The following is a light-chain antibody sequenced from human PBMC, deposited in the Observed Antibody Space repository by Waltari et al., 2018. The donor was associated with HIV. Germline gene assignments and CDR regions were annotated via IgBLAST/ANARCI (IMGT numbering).Light chain of an antibody. CDR1: TSNLGNNF. Sequence: QSVLTQPPSVSAAPEQTVTISCSGSTSNLGNNFVSWYQHLPGTAPKLLIFESNKRPSGIPGRFSGSRSGPSATLAISGLQTGDEAAYYCGTWDTSLRAVVFGGGTKLTVL. CDR3: GTWDTSLRAVV. V-gene: IGLV1-51*02. CDR2: ESN. J-gene: IGLJ2*01.